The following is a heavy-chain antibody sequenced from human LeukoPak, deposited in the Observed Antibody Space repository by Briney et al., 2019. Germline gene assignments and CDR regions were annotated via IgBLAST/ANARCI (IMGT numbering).Heavy chain of an antibody. Sequence: SETLSLTCTVSGYSISSGYYWGWIRQPPGKGLEWIGSIYHSGGTYYNPSLKGRVTISVDTSKNQFSLKLSSVTAADTAVYYCARARISIAAAGSFDYWGQGTLVTVSS. V-gene: IGHV4-38-2*02. CDR3: ARARISIAAAGSFDY. CDR2: IYHSGGT. J-gene: IGHJ4*02. CDR1: GYSISSGYY. D-gene: IGHD6-13*01.